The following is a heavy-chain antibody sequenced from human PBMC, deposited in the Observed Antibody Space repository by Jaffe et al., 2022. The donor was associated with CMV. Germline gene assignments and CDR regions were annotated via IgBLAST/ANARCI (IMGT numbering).Heavy chain of an antibody. D-gene: IGHD3-3*01. Sequence: EVQLVETGGGLIQPGGSLRLSCAASGFTVSSNYMSWVRQAPGKGLEWVSVIYSGGSTYYADSVKGRFTISRDNSKNTLYLQMNSLRAEDTAVYYCVLRFLEWQKGDFDYWGQGTLVTVSS. CDR3: VLRFLEWQKGDFDY. CDR1: GFTVSSNY. J-gene: IGHJ4*02. CDR2: IYSGGST. V-gene: IGHV3-53*02.